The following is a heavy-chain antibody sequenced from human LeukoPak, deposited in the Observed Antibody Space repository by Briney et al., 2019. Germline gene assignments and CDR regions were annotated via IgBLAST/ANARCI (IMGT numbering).Heavy chain of an antibody. CDR2: ITQDGGGE. CDR1: GFTFSKYW. V-gene: IGHV3-7*01. Sequence: GGSLRPSCAASGFTFSKYWMNWVRQAPGKGLDWVATITQDGGGEYYVDSLKGRFTISRDNAKNSLYLQMNSLRAEDTAVYYCVGEWGGGSNWSDHWGRGTLVTVSS. J-gene: IGHJ5*02. CDR3: VGEWGGGSNWSDH. D-gene: IGHD3-16*01.